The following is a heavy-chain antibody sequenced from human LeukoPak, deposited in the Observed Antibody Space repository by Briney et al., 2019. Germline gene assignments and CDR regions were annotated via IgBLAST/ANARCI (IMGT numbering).Heavy chain of an antibody. D-gene: IGHD4-17*01. CDR2: IYPGDSDT. CDR3: ARQYGRPFDY. V-gene: IGHV5-51*01. J-gene: IGHJ4*02. CDR1: GSPFSSSW. Sequence: GEPLKISCKGSGSPFSSSWIGWVRQMPGKGLEWMGIIYPGDSDTRYSPSFQGQVTISGDKSINTAYLQWSSLKATDTGIYYCARQYGRPFDYWGQGTLVTVSS.